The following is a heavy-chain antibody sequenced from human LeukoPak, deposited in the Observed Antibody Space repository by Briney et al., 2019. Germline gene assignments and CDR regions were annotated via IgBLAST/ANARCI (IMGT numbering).Heavy chain of an antibody. Sequence: GGSLRLSCAASGFTFSSYWMHWVRQAPGKGLVWVSRIRSDGSTTTYADSVKGRFTISRDNAKNTLYLQMNSLRAEDTAVYYCARVVDTHFDYWGQGTLVTVSS. D-gene: IGHD5-18*01. CDR1: GFTFSSYW. J-gene: IGHJ4*02. V-gene: IGHV3-74*01. CDR3: ARVVDTHFDY. CDR2: IRSDGSTT.